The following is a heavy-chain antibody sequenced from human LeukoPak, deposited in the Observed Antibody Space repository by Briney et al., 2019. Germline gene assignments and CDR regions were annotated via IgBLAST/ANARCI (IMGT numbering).Heavy chain of an antibody. CDR2: IYHSGGT. Sequence: SETLSLTCAVSGYSISSGYYWGWIRQPPGKGLEWIGSIYHSGGTYYNPSLKSRVTISVDTSKNQFSLKLSSVTAADTAVYYCASLLGYCSSTSCFDAFDIWGQGTMVTVSS. V-gene: IGHV4-38-2*01. CDR1: GYSISSGYY. J-gene: IGHJ3*02. D-gene: IGHD2-2*01. CDR3: ASLLGYCSSTSCFDAFDI.